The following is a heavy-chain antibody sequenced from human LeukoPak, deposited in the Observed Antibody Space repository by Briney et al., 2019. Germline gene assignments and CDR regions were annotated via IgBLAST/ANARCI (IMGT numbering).Heavy chain of an antibody. CDR1: GFTFSNYG. V-gene: IGHV3-74*01. CDR2: IKNDGSA. J-gene: IGHJ4*02. Sequence: PGGSLRLSCAASGFTFSNYGMHWVRQAPGKGLVWVSRIKNDGSAIYEGSVKGGLTISRDNTKNTLYLQINSLRHEDTAVYYCLRCAHYDTSDYYYWGQGALVSVSS. CDR3: LRCAHYDTSDYYY. D-gene: IGHD3-22*01.